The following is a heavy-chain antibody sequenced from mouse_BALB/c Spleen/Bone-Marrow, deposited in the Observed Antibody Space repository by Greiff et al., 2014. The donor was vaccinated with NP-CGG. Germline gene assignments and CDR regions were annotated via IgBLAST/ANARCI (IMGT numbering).Heavy chain of an antibody. J-gene: IGHJ3*01. CDR3: ARRDGNYAWFAY. D-gene: IGHD2-1*01. Sequence: LVESGAELVRPGPSVKVSCKASGYAFTNYLIEWVKQRPGQGLEWIGVINPGSGGTNYNEKFKGKATLTADKSSSTAYMQLSSLTSDDSAVYFCARRDGNYAWFAYWGQGTLVTVSA. CDR2: INPGSGGT. V-gene: IGHV1-54*03. CDR1: GYAFTNYL.